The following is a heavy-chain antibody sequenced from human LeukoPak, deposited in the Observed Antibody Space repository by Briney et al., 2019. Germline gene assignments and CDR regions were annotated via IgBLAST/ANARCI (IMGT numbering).Heavy chain of an antibody. V-gene: IGHV3-23*01. D-gene: IGHD3-3*01. Sequence: GGSLRLSCAASGFTFSSYAMSWVRQAPGKGLEWVSAISGSGGSTYYADSVKGRFTISRDNSKNTLYLQVNSLRAEDTAVYYCARGHRRIFGVVRPFDYWGQGTLVTVSS. CDR1: GFTFSSYA. CDR2: ISGSGGST. J-gene: IGHJ4*02. CDR3: ARGHRRIFGVVRPFDY.